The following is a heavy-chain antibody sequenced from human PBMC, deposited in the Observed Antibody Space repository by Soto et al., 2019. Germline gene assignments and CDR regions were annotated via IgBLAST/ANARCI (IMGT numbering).Heavy chain of an antibody. V-gene: IGHV4-39*01. CDR3: AKSGEWLQSTFDF. CDR2: MFDSGST. Sequence: QPQLQESGPGLVKHSETLSLTCTVSGDSISSSGYFWAWIRQPPEEGLEWIGSMFDSGSTYYNPSLKSRVTISVDTSKNQFSLKLSSVTAADTAVYYCAKSGEWLQSTFDFWGQGTLVTVSS. J-gene: IGHJ4*02. D-gene: IGHD5-12*01. CDR1: GDSISSSGYF.